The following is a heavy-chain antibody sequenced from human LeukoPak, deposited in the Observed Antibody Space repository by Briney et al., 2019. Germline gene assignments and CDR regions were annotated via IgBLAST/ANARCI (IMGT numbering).Heavy chain of an antibody. J-gene: IGHJ4*02. V-gene: IGHV4-59*11. CDR1: GGSISSHY. CDR2: IYYSGST. CDR3: AREYGSGDFDY. D-gene: IGHD3-10*01. Sequence: SETLSLTCTVSGGSISSHYWSWIRQPPGKGLEWIGYIYYSGSTNYNPSLKSRVTISVDTSKNQFSLKLSSVTAADTAVYYCAREYGSGDFDYWGQGTLVTVSS.